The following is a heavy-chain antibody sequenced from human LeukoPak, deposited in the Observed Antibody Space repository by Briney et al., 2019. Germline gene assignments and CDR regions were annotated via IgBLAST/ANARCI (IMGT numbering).Heavy chain of an antibody. CDR2: IYYSGST. D-gene: IGHD3-3*01. J-gene: IGHJ4*02. V-gene: IGHV4-39*01. CDR1: GGSISSSSYY. CDR3: ARLDLLRSTFDY. Sequence: PSETLSLTCTVSGGSISSSSYYWGWIRQPPGKGLEWIGSIYYSGSTYYNPSLKSRVTISVDTSKSQFSLKLSSVTAADTAVYYCARLDLLRSTFDYWGQGTLVTVSS.